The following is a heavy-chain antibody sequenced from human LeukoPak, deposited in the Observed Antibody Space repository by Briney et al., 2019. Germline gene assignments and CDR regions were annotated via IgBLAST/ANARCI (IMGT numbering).Heavy chain of an antibody. CDR3: ARGYSSSWHPLDY. J-gene: IGHJ4*02. CDR1: GGSISSSSYY. V-gene: IGHV4-39*07. D-gene: IGHD6-13*01. CDR2: IYYSGST. Sequence: SETLSPTCTVSGGSISSSSYYWGWIRQPPGKGLEWIGSIYYSGSTYYNPSLKSRVTISVDTSKNQFSLKLSSVTAADTAVYYCARGYSSSWHPLDYWGQGTLVTVSS.